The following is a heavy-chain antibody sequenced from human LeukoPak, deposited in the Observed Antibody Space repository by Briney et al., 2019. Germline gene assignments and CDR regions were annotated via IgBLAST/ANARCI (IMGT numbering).Heavy chain of an antibody. CDR2: IRSKAHGGTT. D-gene: IGHD2-15*01. Sequence: PGRSLRLSCTASGFTFGDYAMSWFRQAPGEGLEWVGFIRSKAHGGTTEYAASVKGRFTISRDDSKSIAYLQMDSLKTEDTAVYYCTRAGRYRSGGSCYSFYWGQGTLVTVSS. CDR1: GFTFGDYA. J-gene: IGHJ4*02. CDR3: TRAGRYRSGGSCYSFY. V-gene: IGHV3-49*03.